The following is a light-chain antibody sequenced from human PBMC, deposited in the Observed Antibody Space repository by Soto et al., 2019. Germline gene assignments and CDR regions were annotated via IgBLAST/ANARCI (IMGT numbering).Light chain of an antibody. CDR2: GAS. CDR1: QSLTNNY. J-gene: IGKJ1*01. Sequence: EIGLTQSSCTLSLSPGERATLSWGASQSLTNNYFAWYQQKPGRALRLLIDGASTRATGIPDRFSGSGSGTDFTLTISRLEPEDVAVYYCQQYEAVVTFGQGTKVDIK. V-gene: IGKV3-20*01. CDR3: QQYEAVVT.